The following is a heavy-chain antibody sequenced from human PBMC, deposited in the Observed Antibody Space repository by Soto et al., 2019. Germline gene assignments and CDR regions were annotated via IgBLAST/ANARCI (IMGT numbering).Heavy chain of an antibody. Sequence: AVGSLRLSCVASGFTFSDYGIHWVRQAPDKGLEWVAVVWFDGSIQYYGDSVKGRFTISRDNSNNTVDLQMNNLRAEDTAVYYCARVDFGGNSYYFDYWGQGTPVTVSS. D-gene: IGHD1-7*01. V-gene: IGHV3-33*01. CDR1: GFTFSDYG. CDR3: ARVDFGGNSYYFDY. CDR2: VWFDGSIQ. J-gene: IGHJ4*02.